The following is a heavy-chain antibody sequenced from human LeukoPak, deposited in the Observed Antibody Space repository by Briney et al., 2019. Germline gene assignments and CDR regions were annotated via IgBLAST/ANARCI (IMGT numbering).Heavy chain of an antibody. CDR3: ARAEVVVAGHYYYYGMDV. J-gene: IGHJ6*02. Sequence: ASVKVSCKASGYTFTSYYMHWVRQAPGQGLEWMGIINPSGGSTSYAQKFQGRVTITADESTSTAYMELSSLRSEDTAVYYCARAEVVVAGHYYYYGMDVWGQGTTVTVSS. CDR1: GYTFTSYY. CDR2: INPSGGST. V-gene: IGHV1-46*01. D-gene: IGHD3-22*01.